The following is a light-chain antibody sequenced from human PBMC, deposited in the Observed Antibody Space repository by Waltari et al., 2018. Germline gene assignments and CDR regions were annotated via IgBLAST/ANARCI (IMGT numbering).Light chain of an antibody. Sequence: ETVLTQSPGTLSLSPGERATLSCRASQRVTSSHLAWYQQKPGQAPRLLIYGASSRATGIPDRFSGSGSGTDFTLTITRLEPEDFAVYYCQQYGNSPRTFGQGTEVEIK. CDR2: GAS. CDR1: QRVTSSH. J-gene: IGKJ1*01. CDR3: QQYGNSPRT. V-gene: IGKV3-20*01.